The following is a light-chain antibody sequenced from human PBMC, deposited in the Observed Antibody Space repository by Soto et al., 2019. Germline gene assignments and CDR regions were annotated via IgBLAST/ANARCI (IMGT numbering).Light chain of an antibody. CDR2: AGS. CDR3: QQSYSTPPIT. J-gene: IGKJ5*01. Sequence: EIQMTQSPSSLSASVGDRVTITCRASQSISSYLNWYQQKPGKAPKLLIYAGSSLQSGVPSRFSGSGSGTDFTLTISSLQPEDFATYYCQQSYSTPPITFGQWTRLEIK. V-gene: IGKV1-39*01. CDR1: QSISSY.